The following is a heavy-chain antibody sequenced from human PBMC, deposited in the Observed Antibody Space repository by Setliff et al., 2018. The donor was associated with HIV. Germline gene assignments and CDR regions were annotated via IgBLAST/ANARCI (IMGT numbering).Heavy chain of an antibody. Sequence: HPGGSLRLSCAASGFSFGTYSMNWVRQAPGKGLEWVSYISGGSDLKDYADSVKGRFTISRDNAKNSLSLQMNSLRAEDTAVYYCARDYRWAFDFWGQGTMVTVSS. CDR1: GFSFGTYS. CDR2: ISGGSDLK. V-gene: IGHV3-48*01. J-gene: IGHJ3*01. D-gene: IGHD2-15*01. CDR3: ARDYRWAFDF.